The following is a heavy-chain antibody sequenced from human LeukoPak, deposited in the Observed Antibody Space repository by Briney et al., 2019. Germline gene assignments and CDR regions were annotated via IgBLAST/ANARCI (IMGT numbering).Heavy chain of an antibody. CDR1: GFTFSSYG. V-gene: IGHV3-30*02. CDR3: AKDLDYYDSSGYFSSEVDY. J-gene: IGHJ4*02. Sequence: AGGSLRLSCAASGFTFSSYGMHWVRQAPGKGLEWVAFIRYDGSNKYYADSVKGRFTISRGNSKNTLYLQMNSLRAEDTAVYYCAKDLDYYDSSGYFSSEVDYWGQGTLVTVSS. CDR2: IRYDGSNK. D-gene: IGHD3-22*01.